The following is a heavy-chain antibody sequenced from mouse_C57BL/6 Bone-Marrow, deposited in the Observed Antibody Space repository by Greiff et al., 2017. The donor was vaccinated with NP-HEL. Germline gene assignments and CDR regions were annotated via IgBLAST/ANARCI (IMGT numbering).Heavy chain of an antibody. V-gene: IGHV10-1*01. CDR2: IRSKSNNYAT. D-gene: IGHD4-1*01. Sequence: EVKVIESGGGLVQPKGSLKLSCAASGFSFNTYAMNWVRQAPGKGLEWVARIRSKSNNYATYYADSVKDRFTISRDDSESMLYLQMNNLKTEDTAMYYCVRHANWTPFAYWGQGTLVTVSA. J-gene: IGHJ3*01. CDR3: VRHANWTPFAY. CDR1: GFSFNTYA.